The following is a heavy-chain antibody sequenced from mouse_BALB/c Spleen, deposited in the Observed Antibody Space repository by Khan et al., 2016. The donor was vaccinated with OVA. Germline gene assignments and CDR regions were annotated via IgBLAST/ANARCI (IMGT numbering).Heavy chain of an antibody. CDR2: VNPNTDNI. CDR1: GYSFTLYY. J-gene: IGHJ3*01. CDR3: ARGYDVFAS. V-gene: IGHV1-26*01. D-gene: IGHD2-14*01. Sequence: EVQLKESGPDLVKPGASVKLSCKASGYSFTLYYMSWVKQSHGKSLEWIGRVNPNTDNINYNQEFKGKAILTVDKSSNTAYMEIRSLTSEDSAVYVCARGYDVFASWGQGTLVTVSA.